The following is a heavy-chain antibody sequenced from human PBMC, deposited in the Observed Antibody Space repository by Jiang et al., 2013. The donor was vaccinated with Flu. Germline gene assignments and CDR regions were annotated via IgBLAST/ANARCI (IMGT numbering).Heavy chain of an antibody. CDR2: IDWDGDK. V-gene: IGHV2-70*11. CDR1: GFSLTTSGMC. J-gene: IGHJ4*02. Sequence: KPTQTLTLTCTFSGFSLTTSGMCVNWIRQPPGKALEWLARIDWDGDKYYSTSLKTRLTISKDTSKNQVVLTMTNMDPVDTATYYCARVRYGTSGDVDWGQGTLVTVSS. D-gene: IGHD4-17*01. CDR3: ARVRYGTSGDVD.